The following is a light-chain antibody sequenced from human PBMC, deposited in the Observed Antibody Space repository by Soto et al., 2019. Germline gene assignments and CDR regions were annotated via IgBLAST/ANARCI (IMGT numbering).Light chain of an antibody. V-gene: IGLV2-14*01. CDR2: EVS. J-gene: IGLJ1*01. Sequence: QSALTQPASVSGSPGQSITISCTGTSSDVGAYNHVSWYQQHPGKAPKLMIYEVSNRPSGVSNRFSGSKSGNTASLTISGLQAEDEADYYCSSYTSSSIPYVFGTGTKLTV. CDR1: SSDVGAYNH. CDR3: SSYTSSSIPYV.